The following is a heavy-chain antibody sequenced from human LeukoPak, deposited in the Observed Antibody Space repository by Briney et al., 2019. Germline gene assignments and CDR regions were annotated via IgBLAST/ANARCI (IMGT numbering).Heavy chain of an antibody. CDR3: ARQGGRPKYYGSGSYYNGRYYFDY. CDR1: GGSLSGYY. J-gene: IGHJ4*02. Sequence: SETLSLTCAVYGGSLSGYYWSWIRQPPGKGLEWIGEINHSGSTDYNPSLKSRVTISVDTSKNQFSLKLSSVTAADMAVYYCARQGGRPKYYGSGSYYNGRYYFDYWGQGTLVIVSS. V-gene: IGHV4-34*01. D-gene: IGHD3-10*01. CDR2: INHSGST.